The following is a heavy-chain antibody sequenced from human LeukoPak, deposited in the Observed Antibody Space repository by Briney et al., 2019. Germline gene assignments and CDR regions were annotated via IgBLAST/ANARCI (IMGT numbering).Heavy chain of an antibody. V-gene: IGHV3-23*03. CDR2: IYSGGST. CDR3: AKDRGSYLLDY. Sequence: PGGSLRLSCAASGFTFSSYAMSWVRQAPGKGLEWVSVIYSGGSTYYADSVKGRFTISRDNSKNTLYLQMNSLRAEDTAVYYCAKDRGSYLLDYWGQGTLVTVSS. J-gene: IGHJ4*02. CDR1: GFTFSSYA. D-gene: IGHD1-26*01.